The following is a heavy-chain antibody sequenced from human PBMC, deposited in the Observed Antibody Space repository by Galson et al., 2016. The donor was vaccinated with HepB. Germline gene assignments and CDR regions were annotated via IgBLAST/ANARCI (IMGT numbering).Heavy chain of an antibody. D-gene: IGHD4-17*01. Sequence: PALVKPTQTLTLTCTFSGLSLFTSGMCVSWIRQPPGKALEWLARIDWNDDKYYNTSLKTRLTVSKDTSKNQVVLTMTNMDPVDTATYYCARIKDDYGDYPAYYYYYGMDAWGQGTTVTVSS. J-gene: IGHJ6*02. CDR2: IDWNDDK. V-gene: IGHV2-70*11. CDR1: GLSLFTSGMC. CDR3: ARIKDDYGDYPAYYYYYGMDA.